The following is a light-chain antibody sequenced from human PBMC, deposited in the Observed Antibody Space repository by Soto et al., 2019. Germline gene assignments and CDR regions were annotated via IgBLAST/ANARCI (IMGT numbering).Light chain of an antibody. Sequence: QSVLTQPASVSGSPGQSITIFCTGTSSDIGIYNFVSWYQQHPGKAPKLMIYNVYSRPSGVSSRFSGSKSGNTASLTISWLQDEDEAYYYCHSYTSASTYVFGTGTKVTVL. CDR2: NVY. J-gene: IGLJ1*01. CDR1: SSDIGIYNF. CDR3: HSYTSASTYV. V-gene: IGLV2-14*03.